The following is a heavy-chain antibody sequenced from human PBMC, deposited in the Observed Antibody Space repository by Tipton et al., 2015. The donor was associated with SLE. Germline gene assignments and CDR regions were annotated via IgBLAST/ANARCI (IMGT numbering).Heavy chain of an antibody. J-gene: IGHJ3*02. D-gene: IGHD3-16*02. V-gene: IGHV3-30*04. CDR1: GYTFTGYY. CDR3: ARYYGFDI. CDR2: ISYDGSNK. Sequence: QLVQSGAKVKKPGASVKVSCKASGYTFTGYYMHWVRQAPGKGLEWVAVISYDGSNKDYADSVKGRFTISRDNSKNTLYLQMNSLRAEDTAVYYCARYYGFDIWGQGTMVTVSS.